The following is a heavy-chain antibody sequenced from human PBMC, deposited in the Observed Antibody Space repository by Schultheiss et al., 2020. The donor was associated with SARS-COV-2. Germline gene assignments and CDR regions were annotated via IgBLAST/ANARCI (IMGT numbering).Heavy chain of an antibody. CDR3: ARKHNHGALFDS. CDR1: GDSINNYY. V-gene: IGHV4-4*07. Sequence: SETLSLTCSVSGDSINNYYWSWIRQSAGKGLEWIGRIHTSGSTNYNPSLRSRVTISVDTSKNQFSLKLRSVTAADTALYYCARKHNHGALFDSWGQGALVTVSS. D-gene: IGHD1-14*01. J-gene: IGHJ4*02. CDR2: IHTSGST.